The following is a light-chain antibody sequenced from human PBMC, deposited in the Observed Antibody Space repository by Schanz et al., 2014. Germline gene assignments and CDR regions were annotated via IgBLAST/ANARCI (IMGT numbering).Light chain of an antibody. CDR2: DVG. Sequence: QSVLTQPASVSGSPGQSITISCTGTSSDIGNYDYVSWYRQHPGKAPKLIIYDVGDRPSGVSNRFSGSKSGNTASLTISGLQAEDEADYYCCSYAGSYTLVFGGGTKLTV. CDR3: CSYAGSYTLV. V-gene: IGLV2-14*03. CDR1: SSDIGNYDY. J-gene: IGLJ2*01.